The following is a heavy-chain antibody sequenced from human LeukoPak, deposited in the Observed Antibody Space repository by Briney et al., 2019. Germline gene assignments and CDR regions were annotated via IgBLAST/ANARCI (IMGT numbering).Heavy chain of an antibody. CDR3: AREADSSSWPYYYGMDV. J-gene: IGHJ6*02. Sequence: PGRSLRLSCAAPGFTFSSYAMHWVRQAPGKGLEWVAVISYDGSNKYYADSVKGRFTISRDNSKNTLYLQMNSLRAEDTAVYYCAREADSSSWPYYYGMDVWGQGTTVTVSS. D-gene: IGHD6-13*01. V-gene: IGHV3-30-3*01. CDR2: ISYDGSNK. CDR1: GFTFSSYA.